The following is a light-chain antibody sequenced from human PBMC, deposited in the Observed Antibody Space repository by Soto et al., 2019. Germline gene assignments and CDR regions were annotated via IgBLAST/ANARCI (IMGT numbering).Light chain of an antibody. CDR2: DAS. J-gene: IGKJ1*01. Sequence: DIQMTQSPSTLSASVGDRVTITCRASQSISSWLAWYQQKPGKAPKLLIYDASSLESGVTSRFSGSGSGTDFTLTLSSLQPDDFATYYCQQYNSYLWTFGQGTKVEIK. V-gene: IGKV1-5*01. CDR3: QQYNSYLWT. CDR1: QSISSW.